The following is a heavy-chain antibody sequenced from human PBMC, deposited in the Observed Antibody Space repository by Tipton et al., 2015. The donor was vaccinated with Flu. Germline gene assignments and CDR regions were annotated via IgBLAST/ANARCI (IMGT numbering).Heavy chain of an antibody. CDR1: GYSFPSYW. D-gene: IGHD3-16*01. V-gene: IGHV5-51*01. CDR2: IYPGDSDT. J-gene: IGHJ3*02. CDR3: ARGGMGMIIDDAFDI. Sequence: QSGPEVKKPGESLKISCKGSGYSFPSYWIGWVRQMPGKGLEWMGIIYPGDSDTRYSPSFEGQVTISADKSISTAYLQWSSLRASDTAIYYCARGGMGMIIDDAFDIWGQGTMVTVSS.